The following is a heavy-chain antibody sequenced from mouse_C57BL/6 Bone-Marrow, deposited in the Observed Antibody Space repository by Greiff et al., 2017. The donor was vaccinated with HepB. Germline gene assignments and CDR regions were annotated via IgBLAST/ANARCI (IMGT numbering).Heavy chain of an antibody. V-gene: IGHV1-50*01. Sequence: QVQLQQPGAELVKPGASVKLSCKASGYTFTSYWMQWVKQRPGQGLEWIGEIDPSDSYTNYNQKFKGKATLTVDTSSSTAYMQLSSLTSEDSAVYYCASKIDDGYYPFAYWGQGTLVTVSA. CDR2: IDPSDSYT. CDR1: GYTFTSYW. D-gene: IGHD2-3*01. J-gene: IGHJ3*01. CDR3: ASKIDDGYYPFAY.